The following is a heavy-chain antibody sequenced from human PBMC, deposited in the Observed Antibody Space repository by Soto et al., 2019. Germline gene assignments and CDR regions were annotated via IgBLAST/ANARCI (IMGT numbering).Heavy chain of an antibody. CDR3: ARDKRDLRFLEWSYYYDY. CDR1: GFAFTNYH. Sequence: PGGSLRLSCAASGFAFTNYHMNWVRQAPGKGLEWVSYINSGSIAIYYADSVKGRFTISRDNSKNTLYLQMNSLRAEDTAVYYCARDKRDLRFLEWSYYYDYWGQGSLVTVSS. V-gene: IGHV3-48*01. D-gene: IGHD3-3*01. CDR2: INSGSIAI. J-gene: IGHJ4*02.